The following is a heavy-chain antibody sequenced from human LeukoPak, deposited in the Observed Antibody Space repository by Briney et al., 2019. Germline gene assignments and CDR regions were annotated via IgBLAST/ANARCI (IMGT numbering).Heavy chain of an antibody. J-gene: IGHJ4*02. V-gene: IGHV4-59*01. CDR1: GGSSSRYY. Sequence: PSETLSLTCSVSGGSSSRYYWNWIRQPPGGGLEWIGYIYDTGNTNYSPSLKSRVTISVDTSKNQFSLRLNSVTAADTAIYYCARGTSGSPVDYWGQGTPVTVSS. D-gene: IGHD3-10*01. CDR3: ARGTSGSPVDY. CDR2: IYDTGNT.